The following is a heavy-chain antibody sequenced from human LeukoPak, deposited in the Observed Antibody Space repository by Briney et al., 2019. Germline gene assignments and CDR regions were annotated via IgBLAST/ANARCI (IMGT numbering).Heavy chain of an antibody. Sequence: GGSLRLSCAAYGFIFSNYAITWIRQAPGKGLEWVSEISGSGESTYYGDSVKGRFTISRDNSKNTLYLQMNSLRAGDTAIYYGAREDWDFDYWGQGTLVTVSS. D-gene: IGHD3-9*01. CDR1: GFIFSNYA. CDR2: ISGSGEST. V-gene: IGHV3-23*01. CDR3: AREDWDFDY. J-gene: IGHJ4*02.